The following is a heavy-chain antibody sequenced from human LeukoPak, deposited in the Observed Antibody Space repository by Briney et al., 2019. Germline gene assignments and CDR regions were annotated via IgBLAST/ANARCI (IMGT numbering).Heavy chain of an antibody. CDR3: AKGGATYYYDSSGYNLFDY. V-gene: IGHV3-23*01. CDR1: GFTFSSYA. J-gene: IGHJ4*02. CDR2: IIGSGGST. Sequence: GGSLRLSCAASGFTFSSYAMSWVRRAQGKGLEWAPAIIGSGGSTYYADSVKGRFTISRDNSKNTLYLQMNSLRAEDTAVYYCAKGGATYYYDSSGYNLFDYWGQGTLVTVSS. D-gene: IGHD3-22*01.